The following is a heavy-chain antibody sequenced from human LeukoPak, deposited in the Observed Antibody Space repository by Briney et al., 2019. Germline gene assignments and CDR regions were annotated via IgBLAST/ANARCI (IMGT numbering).Heavy chain of an antibody. V-gene: IGHV1-69*05. CDR1: GGTFSSYA. J-gene: IGHJ4*02. Sequence: SVKVSCKASGGTFSSYAISWVRQAPGQGLEWMGRIIPIFGTANYAQKFQGRVTITTDESTSTAYREPSSLRSEDTAVYYCARERGSGSYYFDYWGQGTLVTVSS. D-gene: IGHD3-10*01. CDR3: ARERGSGSYYFDY. CDR2: IIPIFGTA.